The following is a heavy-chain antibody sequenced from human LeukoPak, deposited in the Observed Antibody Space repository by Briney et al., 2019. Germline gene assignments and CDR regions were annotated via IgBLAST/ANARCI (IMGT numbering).Heavy chain of an antibody. D-gene: IGHD2-2*02. CDR3: AREQDYLGYCSSTSCYTGAFDI. V-gene: IGHV1-69*05. CDR1: GGTFSSYA. J-gene: IGHJ3*02. Sequence: SVKVSCTASGGTFSSYAISWVRQAPGQGLEWMGGIIPIFGTANYAQKLQGRVTITTDESKSTAYMELRSLRSEDTAVYYCAREQDYLGYCSSTSCYTGAFDIWGQGTMVTVSS. CDR2: IIPIFGTA.